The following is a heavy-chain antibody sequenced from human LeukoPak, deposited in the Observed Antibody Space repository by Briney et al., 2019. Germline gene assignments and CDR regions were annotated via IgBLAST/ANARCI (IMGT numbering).Heavy chain of an antibody. D-gene: IGHD2-2*01. Sequence: PGGSLRLSCAASGFTFSGSAMHWVRQASGKGLEWVGRIRSEVNSYATAYAASVKGRFTISRDDSKNTAYLQMNSLKTEDTAVYYCTRRTFYCSSTSCYYYGMDVWGQGTTVTVSS. CDR3: TRRTFYCSSTSCYYYGMDV. CDR1: GFTFSGSA. J-gene: IGHJ6*02. CDR2: IRSEVNSYAT. V-gene: IGHV3-73*01.